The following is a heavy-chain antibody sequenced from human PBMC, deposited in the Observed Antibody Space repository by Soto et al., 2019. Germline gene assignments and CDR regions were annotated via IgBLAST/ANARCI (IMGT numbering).Heavy chain of an antibody. J-gene: IGHJ4*02. D-gene: IGHD2-21*02. CDR1: GYTFTNYG. CDR3: ARRYGDPSSAAGFDY. Sequence: QVQLVQPGAEVKKSGASVKASCKASGYTFTNYGISWVRQAPGQGLEWMGWVSPYNGNRYYAQKFHGRLTLTTDTSTNTAFMELRSLSPGDTAIYYCARRYGDPSSAAGFDYWGQGTLVTVSS. V-gene: IGHV1-18*01. CDR2: VSPYNGNR.